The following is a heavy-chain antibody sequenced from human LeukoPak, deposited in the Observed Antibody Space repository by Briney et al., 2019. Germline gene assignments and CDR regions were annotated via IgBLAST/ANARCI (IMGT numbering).Heavy chain of an antibody. Sequence: SGGSLRLSCAASGFTFYTYGTHWVRQAPGKGLEYVSGIGPDGGTTYYANSVKGRFTISRDNSKYMLYLQMGSLTADDMAVYYCARGAQLTDYWGQGTLVTVSS. J-gene: IGHJ4*02. CDR1: GFTFYTYG. CDR2: IGPDGGTT. CDR3: ARGAQLTDY. D-gene: IGHD6-13*01. V-gene: IGHV3-64*01.